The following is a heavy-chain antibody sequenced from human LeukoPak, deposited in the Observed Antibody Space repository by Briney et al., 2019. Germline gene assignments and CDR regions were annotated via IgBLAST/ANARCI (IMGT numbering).Heavy chain of an antibody. D-gene: IGHD3-3*01. J-gene: IGHJ5*02. CDR3: ARVRGTIFGVATYRGYWFDP. CDR2: INHSGST. V-gene: IGHV4-34*01. Sequence: SETLSLTCAVYGGSFSGYYWSWIRQPRGKARVGIGEINHSGSTNYTPSLKSRVTISVDTSKNQFSLKLSSVTAADTAVYYCARVRGTIFGVATYRGYWFDPWGQGTLVTVSS. CDR1: GGSFSGYY.